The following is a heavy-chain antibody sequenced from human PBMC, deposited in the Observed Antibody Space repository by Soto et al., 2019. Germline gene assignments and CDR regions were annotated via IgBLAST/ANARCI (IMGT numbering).Heavy chain of an antibody. CDR3: ASHKLDCTNGVCDSGRNWYDP. CDR2: IYYGGST. Sequence: SETLSLTCAVSGGSISRGDYYWSWIRQPSGQGLEWVGYIYYGGSTYYNPSLKGRVTISVDTAKNQFSLKMSSVTAGDPAVYYCASHKLDCTNGVCDSGRNWYDPWGQGTLVNVT. D-gene: IGHD2-8*01. J-gene: IGHJ5*02. V-gene: IGHV4-30-4*01. CDR1: GGSISRGDYY.